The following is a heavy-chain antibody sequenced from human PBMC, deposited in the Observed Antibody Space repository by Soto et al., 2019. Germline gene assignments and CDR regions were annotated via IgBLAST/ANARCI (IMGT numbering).Heavy chain of an antibody. CDR3: ARSTGGEFDP. Sequence: QVHLQESGPGLVKPSETLSLTCTVSGGSISSYFWNWIRQRPGQGLEWVGYVYSSGSTNYNPSLKSRVTISLDTSNSPFSLKLTSVTLADTAVYYCARSTGGEFDPWGQGTLVTVSS. J-gene: IGHJ5*02. V-gene: IGHV4-59*01. CDR1: GGSISSYF. CDR2: VYSSGST. D-gene: IGHD2-21*01.